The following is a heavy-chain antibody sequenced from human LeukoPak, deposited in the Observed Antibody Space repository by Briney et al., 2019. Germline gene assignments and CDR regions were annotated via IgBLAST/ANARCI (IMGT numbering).Heavy chain of an antibody. CDR1: GGSIRSRGYY. J-gene: IGHJ4*02. V-gene: IGHV4-31*03. D-gene: IGHD2-15*01. Sequence: PSEPLSLTCTVSGGSIRSRGYYWTWIRQHPGKGLEWIVYISYSGSTYYNPSLKSRVTISVDTSKNQFSLKLTSVTAADTAVYYCARVDAVAPDYWGQGTLVTVSS. CDR3: ARVDAVAPDY. CDR2: ISYSGST.